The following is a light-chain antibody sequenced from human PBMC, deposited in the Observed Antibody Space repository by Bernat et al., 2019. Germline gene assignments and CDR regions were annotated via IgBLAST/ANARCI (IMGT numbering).Light chain of an antibody. V-gene: IGKV3-20*01. J-gene: IGKJ1*01. CDR3: QQYGTSPPWT. Sequence: IVLTQSPGTLSLSPGERATLSCRASQSVTSNYLAWYQQKLGQRPRLVIYCASTRATGIPDRFSGRGSGTYFTLTISRLEPEDFAVYYCQQYGTSPPWTFGRGTKVEIK. CDR1: QSVTSNY. CDR2: CAS.